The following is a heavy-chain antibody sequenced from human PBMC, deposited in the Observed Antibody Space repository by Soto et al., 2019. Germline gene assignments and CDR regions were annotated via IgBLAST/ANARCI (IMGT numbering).Heavy chain of an antibody. D-gene: IGHD6-19*01. CDR1: GLTFGSYA. V-gene: IGHV3-23*01. CDR2: ISGSGGST. J-gene: IGHJ4*02. Sequence: GGSLGLSCAASGLTFGSYAMSWVRQAPGKGLEWVSAISGSGGSTYYADSEKGRFTISRDNSKNTLYLQMNSLRAEDTAVYYCAKDRGYSSGWYKEDYWGQGTLVTVSS. CDR3: AKDRGYSSGWYKEDY.